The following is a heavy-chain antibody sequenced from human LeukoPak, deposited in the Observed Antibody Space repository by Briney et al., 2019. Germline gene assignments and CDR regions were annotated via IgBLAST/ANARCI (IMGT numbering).Heavy chain of an antibody. Sequence: GASLRLSCAASGFIFRNYAMNWVRQAPGKGLELVSAITGSGDTTYYADSVKGRFTISRDNSKNTLYVEMNTLRAEDTAVYYCAKWGDYDILTGYYVSDFWGQGTLVTVSS. CDR3: AKWGDYDILTGYYVSDF. V-gene: IGHV3-23*01. D-gene: IGHD3-9*01. CDR2: ITGSGDTT. CDR1: GFIFRNYA. J-gene: IGHJ4*02.